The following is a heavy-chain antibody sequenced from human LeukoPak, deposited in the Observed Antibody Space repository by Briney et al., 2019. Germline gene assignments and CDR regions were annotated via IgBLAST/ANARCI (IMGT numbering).Heavy chain of an antibody. J-gene: IGHJ4*02. CDR3: AKAAPSYSSLYHFDY. CDR1: GFSFSTYS. D-gene: IGHD6-13*01. Sequence: GGSLRLSCAASGFSFSTYSMQWVRQAPGKGLEWVAFIRYDGSNKYYADSVKGRFTISRDNSKNTLYLQMNSLRVEDMAVYYCAKAAPSYSSLYHFDYWGQGTLVTVSS. V-gene: IGHV3-30*02. CDR2: IRYDGSNK.